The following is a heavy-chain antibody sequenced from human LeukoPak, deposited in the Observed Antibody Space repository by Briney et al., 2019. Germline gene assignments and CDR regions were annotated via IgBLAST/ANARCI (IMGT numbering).Heavy chain of an antibody. CDR2: INHSGST. J-gene: IGHJ5*02. CDR1: GVSFSCYY. CDR3: ARVWGDCSDGSCYSGWFDP. D-gene: IGHD2-15*01. Sequence: SEALSLPYGVDGVSFSCYYWSWIRPPPGKGVEWSGEINHSGSTNYNPSLKSRVTISKDTSRNQFYLKLSSVTAADTAVYYCARVWGDCSDGSCYSGWFDPWGQGTLVTVSS. V-gene: IGHV4-34*01.